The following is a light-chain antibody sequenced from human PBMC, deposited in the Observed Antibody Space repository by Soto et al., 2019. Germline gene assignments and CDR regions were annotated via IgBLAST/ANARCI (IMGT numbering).Light chain of an antibody. J-gene: IGKJ1*01. CDR3: QKWNRWPRT. CDR1: QTVVTH. Sequence: EVVMTQSPVTLSLSPGDRATVSCRASQTVVTHLAWFQQKPGQPPRLLIYDASATATGIPARFSGSGSGTEFPLTISRLQSEGFAVYSCQKWNRWPRTFGQGTKVE. V-gene: IGKV3-15*01. CDR2: DAS.